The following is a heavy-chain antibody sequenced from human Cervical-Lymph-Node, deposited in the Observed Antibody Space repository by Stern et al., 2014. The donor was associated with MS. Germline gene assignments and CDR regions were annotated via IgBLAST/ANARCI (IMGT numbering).Heavy chain of an antibody. V-gene: IGHV1-69*12. D-gene: IGHD4-17*01. CDR3: ATPTTVTVGSMDV. CDR1: GGTFSSQA. J-gene: IGHJ6*02. CDR2: IIPIFGTP. Sequence: VQLAQSGAEVKKPGSSVKVSCKVSGGTFSSQAINWGRQAPGQGLEWVGGIIPIFGTPNYAPKVQDRVTITADESTSTAYMDLSSLRSEDTAVYYCATPTTVTVGSMDVWGQGTTVTVSS.